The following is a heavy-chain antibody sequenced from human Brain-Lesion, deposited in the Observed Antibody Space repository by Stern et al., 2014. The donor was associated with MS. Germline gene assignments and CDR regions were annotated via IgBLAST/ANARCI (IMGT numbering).Heavy chain of an antibody. Sequence: VQLVESGPGLVKPSETLSLTCTVAGGSVSSTSYAWAWIRQPPGKGLGWIGTIYYSGNTSYSPSLKSRLTISLDTSKNQFPLQLRSVTAADTAVYYCAGEEDIRYCSGGSCTGNWFDPWGQGTLVTVSS. CDR3: AGEEDIRYCSGGSCTGNWFDP. CDR1: GGSVSSTSYA. CDR2: IYYSGNT. J-gene: IGHJ5*02. D-gene: IGHD2-15*01. V-gene: IGHV4-39*01.